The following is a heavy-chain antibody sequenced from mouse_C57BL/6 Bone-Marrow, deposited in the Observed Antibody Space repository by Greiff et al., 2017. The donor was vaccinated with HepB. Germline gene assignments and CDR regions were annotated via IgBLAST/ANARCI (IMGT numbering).Heavy chain of an antibody. CDR2: IDPSDSYT. Sequence: QVQLQQPGAELVKPGTSVKLSCKASGYTFTSYWMQWVKQRPGQGLEWIGEIDPSDSYTNYNQKFKGKATLTVATSSSTAYMQLSSLTSEDSAVYYCATSDFDYWGQGTTLTVSS. V-gene: IGHV1-50*01. CDR3: ATSDFDY. CDR1: GYTFTSYW. J-gene: IGHJ2*01.